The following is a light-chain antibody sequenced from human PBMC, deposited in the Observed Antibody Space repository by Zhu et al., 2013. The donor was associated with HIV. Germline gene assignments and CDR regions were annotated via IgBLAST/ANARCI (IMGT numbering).Light chain of an antibody. CDR3: QQRSNWPPSLT. CDR1: HRVSSAY. J-gene: IGKJ4*01. V-gene: IGKV3-11*01. CDR2: GTS. Sequence: DIVLTQSPGTLSLSPGETATLSCRASHRVSSAYLAWYQQIPGQAPRLLISGTSNRATGIPARFSGSGSGTDFTLTISSLEPEDFAVYYCQQRSNWPPSLTFGGGTKVEFK.